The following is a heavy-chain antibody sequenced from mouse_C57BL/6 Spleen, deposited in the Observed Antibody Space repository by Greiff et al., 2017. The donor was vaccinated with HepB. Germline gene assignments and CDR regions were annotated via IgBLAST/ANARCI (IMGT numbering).Heavy chain of an antibody. V-gene: IGHV14-4*01. Sequence: VQLQQSGAELVRPGASVKLSCTASGFNIKDDYMHWVKQRPEQGLEWIGWIDPENGDTEYASKFQGKATITADTSSNTAYLQRSSLTSEDTAVYYCTTFRPITTVVPYFDYWGQGTTLTVSS. CDR3: TTFRPITTVVPYFDY. CDR2: IDPENGDT. D-gene: IGHD1-1*01. J-gene: IGHJ2*01. CDR1: GFNIKDDY.